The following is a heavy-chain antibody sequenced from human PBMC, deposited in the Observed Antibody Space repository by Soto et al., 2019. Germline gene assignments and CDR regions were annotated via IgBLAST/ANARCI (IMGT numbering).Heavy chain of an antibody. D-gene: IGHD2-21*01. Sequence: GGSLRLSCATSGFPFSDYYMSWIRQAPGKGLEWLSHISPKSTYRNYADSVKGRFTISRDNTKSSLFLQMNSLGVEDTAVYYCARGGGGGLFEHWGQGVLVTLL. V-gene: IGHV3-11*06. CDR1: GFPFSDYY. CDR3: ARGGGGGLFEH. J-gene: IGHJ4*02. CDR2: ISPKSTYR.